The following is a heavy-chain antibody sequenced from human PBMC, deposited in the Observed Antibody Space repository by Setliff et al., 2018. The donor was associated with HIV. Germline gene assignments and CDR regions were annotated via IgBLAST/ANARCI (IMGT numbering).Heavy chain of an antibody. CDR3: ARETAPAHYYGSGSYRFHAFDV. J-gene: IGHJ3*01. CDR2: IIPLFGRA. Sequence: SVKVSCKASGGILSTYATIWVRQAPGQGLEWLGGIIPLFGRASYAQKFQGRVTITADESTNTAYMELSSLRSGDTAVYYCARETAPAHYYGSGSYRFHAFDVWGQGTMVTVSS. D-gene: IGHD3-10*01. V-gene: IGHV1-69*13. CDR1: GGILSTYA.